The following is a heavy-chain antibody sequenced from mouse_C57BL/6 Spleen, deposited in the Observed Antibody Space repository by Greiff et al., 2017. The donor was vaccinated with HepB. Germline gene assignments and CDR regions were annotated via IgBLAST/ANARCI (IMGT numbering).Heavy chain of an antibody. CDR3: ARSPGGYPYYFDY. Sequence: VQLQQSGAELVRPGTSVKVSCKASGYAFTNYLIEWVKQRPGQGLEWIGVINPGSGGTNYNEKFKGKATLTADKSSSTAYMQLSSLTSEDSAVYLCARSPGGYPYYFDYWGQGTTLTVSS. CDR2: INPGSGGT. V-gene: IGHV1-54*01. J-gene: IGHJ2*01. D-gene: IGHD2-2*01. CDR1: GYAFTNYL.